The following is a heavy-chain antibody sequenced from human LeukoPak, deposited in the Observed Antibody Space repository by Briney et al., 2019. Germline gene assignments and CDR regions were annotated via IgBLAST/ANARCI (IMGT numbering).Heavy chain of an antibody. J-gene: IGHJ4*02. CDR1: GFTFSSYG. Sequence: HPGGSLRLSCAASGFTFSSYGMHWVHQAPGKGLEWVAVISYDGSNKYYADSVKGRFTISRDNSKNTLYLQMNSLRAEDTAVYYCAKDYYGSGSLETPDYWGQGTLVTVSS. V-gene: IGHV3-30*18. CDR3: AKDYYGSGSLETPDY. D-gene: IGHD3-10*01. CDR2: ISYDGSNK.